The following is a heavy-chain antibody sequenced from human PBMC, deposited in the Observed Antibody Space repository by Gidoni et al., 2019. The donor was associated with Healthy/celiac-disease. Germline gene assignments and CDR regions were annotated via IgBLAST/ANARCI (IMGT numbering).Heavy chain of an antibody. V-gene: IGHV4-39*07. D-gene: IGHD6-13*01. CDR3: ARDVRYSSSWSHFDF. Sequence: QLHLQESGPRLVRPSETLSLTFTVSGGSFSNADYYWGWIRQSPGKGLEWMATVYYRVTTYYNPSLKSRVTISPDTSQNQFSLRLSSVTAADTAVYYCARDVRYSSSWSHFDFWGQGTLVTVSS. CDR2: VYYRVTT. J-gene: IGHJ4*02. CDR1: GGSFSNADYY.